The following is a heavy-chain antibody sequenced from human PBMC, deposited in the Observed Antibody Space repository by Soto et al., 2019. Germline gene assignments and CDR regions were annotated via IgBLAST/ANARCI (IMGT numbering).Heavy chain of an antibody. D-gene: IGHD2-8*02. CDR3: ARVLVGCTGGNCYYYYGMDV. J-gene: IGHJ6*02. CDR1: GGTFSSCA. CDR2: IIPFFGTA. Sequence: QVQLVQSGAEVKKPGSSVKVSCKASGGTFSSCAITWVRQAPGQGLEWMGGIIPFFGTANYAQKFQGRVTITADESTSTAYMELSSLRYEDPAVYYCARVLVGCTGGNCYYYYGMDVWGQGTTVIVSS. V-gene: IGHV1-69*01.